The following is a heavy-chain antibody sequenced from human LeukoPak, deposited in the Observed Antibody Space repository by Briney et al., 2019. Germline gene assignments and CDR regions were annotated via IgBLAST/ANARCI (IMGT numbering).Heavy chain of an antibody. CDR1: GFTFSSYA. CDR3: AAPFQSHGGRSLPY. V-gene: IGHV3-30*04. J-gene: IGHJ4*02. CDR2: ISYDGSNK. D-gene: IGHD1-26*01. Sequence: GGSLRLSCAASGFTFSSYAMHWIRQAPGKGLEWVAVISYDGSNKYYADSVKGRFTISRDNSKNMLYLQMNSLRAEDTAVYYCAAPFQSHGGRSLPYWGQGTLVTVSS.